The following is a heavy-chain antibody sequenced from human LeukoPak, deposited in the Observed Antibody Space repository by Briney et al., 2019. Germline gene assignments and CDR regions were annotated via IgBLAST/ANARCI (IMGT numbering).Heavy chain of an antibody. V-gene: IGHV3-49*04. J-gene: IGHJ4*02. D-gene: IGHD5-18*01. CDR3: TRARGYSYGYIDY. CDR2: IRSKAYGGTP. Sequence: GRSLRLSCTGSGFSFGDYAVSWVRQAPGKGLEWVGFIRSKAYGGTPEYAASVEGRFTISRDDSKSIAYLQMNTLKTEDTAVYYCTRARGYSYGYIDYWGQGTLVTVSS. CDR1: GFSFGDYA.